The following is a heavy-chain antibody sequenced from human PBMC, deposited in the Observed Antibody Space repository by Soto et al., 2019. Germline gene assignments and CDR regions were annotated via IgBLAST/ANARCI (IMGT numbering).Heavy chain of an antibody. Sequence: QEQLQESGPGLVKASQTLSLICSVSGESISSGGYYWSWIRHHPGKGLEWIGYIYDSESAYYNPSLKSRVTISMDTSKNHFAMKLSSVTAADTAVYYCARASSSSSAADYWGQGTLIAVSS. J-gene: IGHJ4*02. CDR3: ARASSSSSAADY. CDR2: IYDSESA. CDR1: GESISSGGYY. D-gene: IGHD6-6*01. V-gene: IGHV4-31*03.